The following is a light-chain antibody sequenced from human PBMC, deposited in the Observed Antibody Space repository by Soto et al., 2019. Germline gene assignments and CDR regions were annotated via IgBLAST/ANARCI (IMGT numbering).Light chain of an antibody. V-gene: IGKV2-28*01. CDR2: LGS. Sequence: DIVMTQSPLSLPVTPGEPASISCRSSQSLLYSNGYNYLDWYLQKPGQSPQLLISLGSNRASGVPDRFSGSGSDTDFTLKISRVEAEDVGVYYCMQALQTPWTFGQGTKVDIK. J-gene: IGKJ1*01. CDR3: MQALQTPWT. CDR1: QSLLYSNGYNY.